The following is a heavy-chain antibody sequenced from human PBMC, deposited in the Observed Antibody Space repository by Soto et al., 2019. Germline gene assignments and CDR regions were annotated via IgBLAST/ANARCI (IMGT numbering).Heavy chain of an antibody. CDR2: IIPIFGTA. J-gene: IGHJ4*02. Sequence: GASVKVSCKASGGTFSSYAISWVRQAPGQGLEWMGGIIPIFGTANYAQKFQGRVTITADESTSTAYMELSSLRSEDTAVYYCARKGPVAGTPFDYWGQGTLVTVSS. CDR1: GGTFSSYA. V-gene: IGHV1-69*13. CDR3: ARKGPVAGTPFDY. D-gene: IGHD6-19*01.